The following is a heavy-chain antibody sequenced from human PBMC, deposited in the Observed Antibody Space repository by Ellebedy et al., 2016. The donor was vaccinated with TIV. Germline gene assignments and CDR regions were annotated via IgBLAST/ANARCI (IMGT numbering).Heavy chain of an antibody. Sequence: ASVKVSCXASGYTFTTYGVTWVRQAPRQGLEWVGWISPSHGYTNYAQKFQARVTLTTDTSTSTAYMELRSLRSDDTAMYFCARGFSYAHSNAWYYFDHWGQGTLVTVSS. V-gene: IGHV1-18*01. J-gene: IGHJ4*01. CDR3: ARGFSYAHSNAWYYFDH. CDR2: ISPSHGYT. CDR1: GYTFTTYG. D-gene: IGHD3-16*01.